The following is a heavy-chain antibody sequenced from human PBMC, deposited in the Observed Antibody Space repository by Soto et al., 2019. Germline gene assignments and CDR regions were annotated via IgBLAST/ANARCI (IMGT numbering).Heavy chain of an antibody. CDR1: GYTFTSYG. J-gene: IGHJ6*02. CDR3: ARDVTPFSGDYASGGMDV. V-gene: IGHV1-18*04. CDR2: ISAYNGNT. Sequence: ASVKVSCKASGYTFTSYGISWVRQAPGQGLEWMGWISAYNGNTNYAQKLQGRVTMTTDTSTSTAYMELRSLRSDDTAVYYCARDVTPFSGDYASGGMDVWGQGTRVTVSS. D-gene: IGHD4-17*01.